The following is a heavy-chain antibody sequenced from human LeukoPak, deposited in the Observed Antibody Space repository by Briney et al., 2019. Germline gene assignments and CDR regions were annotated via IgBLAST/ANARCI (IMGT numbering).Heavy chain of an antibody. CDR1: GFTFSSYS. J-gene: IGHJ4*02. V-gene: IGHV3-21*04. D-gene: IGHD2-21*02. Sequence: GGSLRLSCAASGFTFSSYSMNWVRQAPGKGLEWVSSISSSSSYIYYADSVKGRFTISRDNAKNTLYLQMNSLRAEDTAVYYCAKDGDVVVTAILDYWGQGTLVTVSS. CDR3: AKDGDVVVTAILDY. CDR2: ISSSSSYI.